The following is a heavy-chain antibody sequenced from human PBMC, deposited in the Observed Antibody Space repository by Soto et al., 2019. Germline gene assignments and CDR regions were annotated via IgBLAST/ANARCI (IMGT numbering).Heavy chain of an antibody. CDR1: GYTFTNYA. CDR3: TRDAGPIQDVDAFDI. CDR2: INADNGNT. Sequence: QVNLVQSGAEVKKPGASVKLSCKASGYTFTNYAFPWVRQAPGQRLVWMGWINADNGNTRYSQKFHDRVTITRDISASTVYMELSSLRSEDTAIYFCTRDAGPIQDVDAFDIWGQGTIVTVSS. J-gene: IGHJ3*02. V-gene: IGHV1-3*01.